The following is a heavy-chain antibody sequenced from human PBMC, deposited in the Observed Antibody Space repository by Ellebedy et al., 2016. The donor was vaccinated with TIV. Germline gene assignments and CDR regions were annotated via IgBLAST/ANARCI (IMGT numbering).Heavy chain of an antibody. CDR2: INPSGGST. J-gene: IGHJ4*02. Sequence: AASVKVSCKASGYTFTSYHVHWARQAPGRGLEWMGIINPSGGSTSYAQKFKGRITMTRDTSTRTVYMELSGLRYEDTAVYYCARSYGDPDYWGQGTLVTVSS. D-gene: IGHD4-17*01. CDR1: GYTFTSYH. V-gene: IGHV1-46*01. CDR3: ARSYGDPDY.